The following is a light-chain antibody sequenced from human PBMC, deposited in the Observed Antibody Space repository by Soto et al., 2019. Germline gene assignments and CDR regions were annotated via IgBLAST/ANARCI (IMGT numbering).Light chain of an antibody. CDR1: QSVCSSY. Sequence: EIVLTQSPGTLSLSPGERATLSCRASQSVCSSYLAWYQQKPGQAPRLFIYNASSRATGIPDRFSGGGSGTDFTLTISRLEPEDFAVYYCQHYISSPSRLTFGGGTKVEIK. J-gene: IGKJ4*01. CDR2: NAS. CDR3: QHYISSPSRLT. V-gene: IGKV3-20*01.